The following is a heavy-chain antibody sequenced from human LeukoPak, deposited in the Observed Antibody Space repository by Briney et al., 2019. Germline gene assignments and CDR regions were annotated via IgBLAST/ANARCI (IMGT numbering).Heavy chain of an antibody. CDR1: GYSFTSYW. V-gene: IGHV5-51*01. CDR3: ARTMVRGVIISWYFDY. Sequence: GESLKISCKGSGYSFTSYWIGWVRQMPGEGLEWMGIIYPGDSDTRYSPSFQGQVTISADKSISTAYLQWSSLKASDTAMYYCARTMVRGVIISWYFDYWGQGTLVTVSS. J-gene: IGHJ4*02. D-gene: IGHD3-10*01. CDR2: IYPGDSDT.